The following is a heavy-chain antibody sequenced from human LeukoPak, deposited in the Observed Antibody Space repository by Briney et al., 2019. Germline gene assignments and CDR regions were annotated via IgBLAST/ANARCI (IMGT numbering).Heavy chain of an antibody. V-gene: IGHV3-11*01. Sequence: PGGSLRLSCAASGFTFSDYYMSWIRQAPGKGLEWVSYISSSGSTIYYADSVKGRFTISRDNAKNSLYLQMNSLRAEDTAVYYCARADVSGSYLRFDYWGQGTLVTVSS. CDR2: ISSSGSTI. CDR3: ARADVSGSYLRFDY. D-gene: IGHD3-10*01. CDR1: GFTFSDYY. J-gene: IGHJ4*02.